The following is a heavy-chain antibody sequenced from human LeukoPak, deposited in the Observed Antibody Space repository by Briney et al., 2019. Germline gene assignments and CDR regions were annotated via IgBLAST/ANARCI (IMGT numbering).Heavy chain of an antibody. CDR3: AKDHQGDYGAPDY. CDR2: IRYDGSNK. J-gene: IGHJ4*02. V-gene: IGHV3-30*02. Sequence: PGRSLRLSCAASGFTFSSYGMHWVRQAPGKGLEWVAFIRYDGSNKYYADSVKGRFTISRDNSKNTLYLQMNSLRAEDTAVYYCAKDHQGDYGAPDYWGQGTLVTVSS. CDR1: GFTFSSYG. D-gene: IGHD4-17*01.